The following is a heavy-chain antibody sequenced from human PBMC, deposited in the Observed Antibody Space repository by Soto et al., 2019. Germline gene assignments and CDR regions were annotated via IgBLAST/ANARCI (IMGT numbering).Heavy chain of an antibody. Sequence: EVHLVESGGGLVKPGGSLRLSCAVSGFAFSSCTMNWVRQAPRKGLEWVSSISPSTSHIYYADSVKGRFTISRDNAKNSLFLQMNSLRAEDTAVYHCSGCSGGACHQNYGMDVWGQGTTVSVSS. J-gene: IGHJ6*02. D-gene: IGHD2-15*01. CDR2: ISPSTSHI. CDR3: SGCSGGACHQNYGMDV. V-gene: IGHV3-21*01. CDR1: GFAFSSCT.